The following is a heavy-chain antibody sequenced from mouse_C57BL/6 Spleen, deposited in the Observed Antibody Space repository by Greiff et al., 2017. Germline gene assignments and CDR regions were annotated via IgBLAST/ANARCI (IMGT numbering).Heavy chain of an antibody. V-gene: IGHV1-80*01. Sequence: QVQLKESGAELVKPGASVKISCKASGYAFSSYWMNWVKQRPGKGLEWIGQIYPGDGDTNYNGKFKGKATLTADKSSSTAYMQLSSLTSEDSAVYFCARGRSLYAMDYWGQGTSVTVSS. J-gene: IGHJ4*01. CDR2: IYPGDGDT. CDR1: GYAFSSYW. CDR3: ARGRSLYAMDY.